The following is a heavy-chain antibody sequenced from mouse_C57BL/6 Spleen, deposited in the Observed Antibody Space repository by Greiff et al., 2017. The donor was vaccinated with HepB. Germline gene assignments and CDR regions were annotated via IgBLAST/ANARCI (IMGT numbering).Heavy chain of an antibody. CDR3: ASGFTRAMDY. J-gene: IGHJ4*01. V-gene: IGHV5-6*01. CDR1: GFTFSSYG. Sequence: EVQLVESGGDLVKPGGSLKLSCAASGFTFSSYGMSWVRQTPDKRLEWVATISSGGSYTYYPDSVKGRFTISRDNAKNTLYLQMSSLKSEDTAMYYCASGFTRAMDYWGQGTSVTVSS. CDR2: ISSGGSYT. D-gene: IGHD1-1*01.